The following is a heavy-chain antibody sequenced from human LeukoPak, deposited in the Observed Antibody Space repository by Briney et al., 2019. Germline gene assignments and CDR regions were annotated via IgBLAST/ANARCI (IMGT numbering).Heavy chain of an antibody. Sequence: GGSLRLSCAASGFTFSNAWMSWVRQAPGKGGEWVGRIKRKNEGCTTDYAARVKGRFTISRDDSKNTLYLQMNSLKTEDTAVYYCTTDPAAAGTREKGDWGQGTLVTVSS. CDR2: IKRKNEGCTT. V-gene: IGHV3-15*01. D-gene: IGHD6-13*01. J-gene: IGHJ4*02. CDR1: GFTFSNAW. CDR3: TTDPAAAGTREKGD.